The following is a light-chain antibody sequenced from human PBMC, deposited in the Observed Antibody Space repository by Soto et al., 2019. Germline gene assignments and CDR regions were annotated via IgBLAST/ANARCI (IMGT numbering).Light chain of an antibody. CDR1: SSDVGGYDS. J-gene: IGLJ1*01. CDR3: NSYAGDIIRFV. CDR2: EVS. V-gene: IGLV2-11*01. Sequence: QSVLTQPRSVSGSPGQSVTISCTGTSSDVGGYDSVSWYQQQPGKAPKLMIYEVSNRPSGVSNRFSGSKSGNTASLTISGLQADDEADYYCNSYAGDIIRFVFGTGTKVTVL.